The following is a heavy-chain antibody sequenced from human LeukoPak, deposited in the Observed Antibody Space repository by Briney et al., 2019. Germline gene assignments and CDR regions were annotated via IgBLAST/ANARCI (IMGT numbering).Heavy chain of an antibody. CDR3: AKDMSSGWENDAFDI. D-gene: IGHD6-25*01. Sequence: GGSLRLSCAASGFTFDDYAMHWVRQAPGKGLEWVSGISWNSGSIGYADSVKGRFTISRDNAKNSLYLQMNSLRAKDMALYYCAKDMSSGWENDAFDIWGQGTMVTVSS. J-gene: IGHJ3*02. CDR1: GFTFDDYA. V-gene: IGHV3-9*03. CDR2: ISWNSGSI.